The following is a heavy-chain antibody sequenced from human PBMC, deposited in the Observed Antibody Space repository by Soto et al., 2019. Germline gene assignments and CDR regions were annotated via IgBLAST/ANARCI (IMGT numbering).Heavy chain of an antibody. V-gene: IGHV1-69*13. D-gene: IGHD3-22*01. CDR1: GGTLSSYA. CDR3: ARDRDYYDSSGYSDAFDI. CDR2: IIPIFGTA. Sequence: SVKVSCKASGGTLSSYAISWVRQAPGQGLEWMGGIIPIFGTANYAQKFQGRVTITADESTSTAYMELSSLRSEDTAVYYCARDRDYYDSSGYSDAFDIWGQGTMVTVS. J-gene: IGHJ3*02.